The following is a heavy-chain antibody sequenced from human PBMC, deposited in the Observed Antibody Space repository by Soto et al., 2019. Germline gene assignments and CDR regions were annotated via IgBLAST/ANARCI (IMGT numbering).Heavy chain of an antibody. V-gene: IGHV4-59*02. CDR2: IFHSGTS. Sequence: SETLSLTCSVSGGSVSGFYWSWIRQPPGKGLQWIGYIFHSGTSNYHPSLKSRVSISVDTSTTTVYMELSSLRSDATAVYYCGRGGGGISCGGGSFQPGDHWGPETLVTFPS. CDR1: GGSVSGFY. CDR3: GRGGGGISCGGGSFQPGDH. D-gene: IGHD2-21*01. J-gene: IGHJ5*02.